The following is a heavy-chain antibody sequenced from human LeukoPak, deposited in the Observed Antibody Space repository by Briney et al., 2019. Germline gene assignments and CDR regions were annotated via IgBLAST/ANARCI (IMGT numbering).Heavy chain of an antibody. CDR2: MSGNSGDT. D-gene: IGHD1-1*01. CDR1: AFTVSYNY. J-gene: IGHJ4*02. CDR3: ARDPRTVRI. V-gene: IGHV3-11*06. Sequence: GGFLRLSCAASAFTVSYNYMTWVRQAPGKGLEWLSYMSGNSGDTNYADSVKGRFTISRDNAKNSLYLQMNSLRVEDTAVYYCARDPRTVRIWGQGTLVTVSS.